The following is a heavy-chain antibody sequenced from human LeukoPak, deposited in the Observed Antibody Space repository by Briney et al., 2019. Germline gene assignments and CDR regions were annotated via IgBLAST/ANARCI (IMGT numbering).Heavy chain of an antibody. CDR2: TSSDLNEK. V-gene: IGHV3-30-3*01. CDR1: GFTFKNYV. D-gene: IGHD3-10*01. CDR3: ARQGYYGSGSPPSLYFDY. J-gene: IGHJ4*02. Sequence: PGGSLGLSCAASGFTFKNYVIHWVRQAPGKGLEWVAVTSSDLNEKLYADSVKGRFTISRDNSRSTLYLQMHSLRPEDTAIYYCARQGYYGSGSPPSLYFDYWGQGTLVSVSS.